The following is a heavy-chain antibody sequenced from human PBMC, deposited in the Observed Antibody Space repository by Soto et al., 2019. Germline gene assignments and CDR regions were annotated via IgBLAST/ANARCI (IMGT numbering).Heavy chain of an antibody. CDR3: AKDYGSGYYAFDI. D-gene: IGHD3-22*01. J-gene: IGHJ3*02. CDR1: GFTFSSYA. V-gene: IGHV3-23*01. Sequence: EVQLLESGGGLVQPGGSLRLSCVASGFTFSSYAMTWVRQAPGKGLEWVSTISDRGTNTYYADSVKGRFTISRDNSKNTLYLQVKNLRADDTAVYYCAKDYGSGYYAFDIWGQGTMVTVSS. CDR2: ISDRGTNT.